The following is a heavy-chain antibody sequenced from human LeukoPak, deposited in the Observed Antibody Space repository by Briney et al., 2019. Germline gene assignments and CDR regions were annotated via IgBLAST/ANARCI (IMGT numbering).Heavy chain of an antibody. J-gene: IGHJ4*02. CDR3: ASLAAAGGLGVDY. V-gene: IGHV4-59*01. CDR2: IYYSGST. CDR1: GGSISSYY. Sequence: SETLSLTCIVSGGSISSYYWSWIRQPPGKGLEWIGYIYYSGSTNYNPSLKSRVTISVDTSKNQFSLKLSSVTAADTAVYYCASLAAAGGLGVDYWGQGTLVTVSS. D-gene: IGHD6-13*01.